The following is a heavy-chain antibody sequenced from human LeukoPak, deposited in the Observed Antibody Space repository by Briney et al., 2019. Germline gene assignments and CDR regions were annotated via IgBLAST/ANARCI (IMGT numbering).Heavy chain of an antibody. J-gene: IGHJ2*01. D-gene: IGHD6-19*01. V-gene: IGHV4-61*01. Sequence: SETLSLTCTVSGGSISSSSYYWGWIRQPPGKGLEWIGYIYYSGSTNYNPSLKSRVTISVDTAKNQFSLKLSSVTAADTAVYYCARDNPPTVAGHYWYFDLWGRGTLVTVSS. CDR1: GGSISSSSYY. CDR2: IYYSGST. CDR3: ARDNPPTVAGHYWYFDL.